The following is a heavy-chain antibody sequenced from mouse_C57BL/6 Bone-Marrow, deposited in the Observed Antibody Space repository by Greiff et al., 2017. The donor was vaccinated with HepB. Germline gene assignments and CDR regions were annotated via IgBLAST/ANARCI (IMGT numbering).Heavy chain of an antibody. V-gene: IGHV1-80*01. J-gene: IGHJ2*01. D-gene: IGHD2-3*01. CDR3: ARGGLLEYFDY. CDR2: IYPGDGDT. CDR1: GYAFSSYW. Sequence: VQLKESGAELVKPGASVKISCKASGYAFSSYWMNWVKQRPGKGLEWIGQIYPGDGDTNYNGKFKGKATLTADKSSSTAYMQLSSLTSEDSAVYFCARGGLLEYFDYWGQGTTLTVSS.